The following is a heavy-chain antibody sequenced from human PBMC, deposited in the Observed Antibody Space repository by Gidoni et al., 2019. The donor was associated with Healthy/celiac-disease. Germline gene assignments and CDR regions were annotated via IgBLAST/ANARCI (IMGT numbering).Heavy chain of an antibody. CDR2: LYYSGST. Sequence: QVQLQESGPGLVKPSETLSLTCTVSGGSVSSGSYYWSWLRQPPGKGLEWIGYLYYSGSTNYTPSLKSRVTISVDTSKNQFSLKLSSVTAADTAVYYCARDYLKYYYDSSGSFSHYYYGMDVWGQGTTVTVSS. J-gene: IGHJ6*02. D-gene: IGHD3-22*01. CDR3: ARDYLKYYYDSSGSFSHYYYGMDV. CDR1: GGSVSSGSYY. V-gene: IGHV4-61*01.